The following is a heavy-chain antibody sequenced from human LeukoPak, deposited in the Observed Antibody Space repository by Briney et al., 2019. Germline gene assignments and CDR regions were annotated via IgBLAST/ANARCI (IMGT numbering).Heavy chain of an antibody. CDR1: GYTFTTYD. D-gene: IGHD3-22*01. CDR3: ARGYYDTNGYYYRLDS. CDR2: MNPNRGNT. V-gene: IGHV1-8*01. Sequence: ASVKVSCKASGYTFTTYDINWVRQATGQGLEWMGWMNPNRGNTGYEQKFQGRVTMTGNTSISTACMELSSLRSEDTAVYYCARGYYDTNGYYYRLDSWGQGTLVTVSS. J-gene: IGHJ4*02.